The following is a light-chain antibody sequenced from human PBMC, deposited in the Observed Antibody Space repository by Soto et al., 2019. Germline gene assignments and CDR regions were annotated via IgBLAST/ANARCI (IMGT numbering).Light chain of an antibody. Sequence: QSVLTQPPSVSGSPGQSVTISCAGASSDVGGYDRVSWYQQPPGTAPKLIIYEVISRPSGVPDRFSGSKSGNTASLTISGLQAEDEADYYCSSYTTSSPHVVFGGGTKLTVL. CDR1: SSDVGGYDR. V-gene: IGLV2-18*02. CDR2: EVI. CDR3: SSYTTSSPHVV. J-gene: IGLJ2*01.